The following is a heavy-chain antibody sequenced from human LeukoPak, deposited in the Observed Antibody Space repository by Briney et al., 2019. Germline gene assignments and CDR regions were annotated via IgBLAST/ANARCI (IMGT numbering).Heavy chain of an antibody. Sequence: SETLSLTCTVSGGSISSSSYYWGWLRQPPGKGLEWIGGIYYSGSTYYNPSLKSRVTISVDTSKNQFSLKLSSVTAADTAVYYCARGGCAPYYYGSGRRTSPWYFDLWGRGTLVTVSS. J-gene: IGHJ2*01. CDR3: ARGGCAPYYYGSGRRTSPWYFDL. D-gene: IGHD3-10*01. V-gene: IGHV4-39*01. CDR1: GGSISSSSYY. CDR2: IYYSGST.